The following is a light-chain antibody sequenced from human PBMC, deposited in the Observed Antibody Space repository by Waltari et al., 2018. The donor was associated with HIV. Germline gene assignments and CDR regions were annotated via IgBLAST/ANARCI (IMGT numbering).Light chain of an antibody. Sequence: QSALTQPRSVSGSPGQSVAIPCTGTSRDVGGYNYVSWYQQHPGKAPKLMLSDVNKRPSGVPDRFSGSKSGNTASLTISGLQAEDEADYYCCSYAGDSVVFGGGTKLTVL. CDR3: CSYAGDSVV. V-gene: IGLV2-11*01. CDR2: DVN. CDR1: SRDVGGYNY. J-gene: IGLJ2*01.